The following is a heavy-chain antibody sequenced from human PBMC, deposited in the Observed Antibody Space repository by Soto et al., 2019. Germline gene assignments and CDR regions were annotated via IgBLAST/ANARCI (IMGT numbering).Heavy chain of an antibody. Sequence: SETLSLTCAVYGGSFSGYYWSWIRQPPGKGLEWIGEINHSGSTNYNPSLKSRVTISVDTSKNQFSLKLSSVTAADTAVYYCARYYCTNGVCYTGGYVDYWGQGTLVTVSS. CDR2: INHSGST. V-gene: IGHV4-34*01. D-gene: IGHD2-8*01. CDR3: ARYYCTNGVCYTGGYVDY. J-gene: IGHJ4*02. CDR1: GGSFSGYY.